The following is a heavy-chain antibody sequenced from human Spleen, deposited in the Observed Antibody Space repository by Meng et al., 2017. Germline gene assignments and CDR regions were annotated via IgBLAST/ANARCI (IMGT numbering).Heavy chain of an antibody. CDR3: ARDEDISAAGKLFGDY. CDR2: INPKSEDT. CDR1: GYTFPYYW. D-gene: IGHD6-25*01. V-gene: IGHV1-2*06. J-gene: IGHJ4*02. Sequence: QGQLVQSGAEVKKTGASVKVSCKASGYTFPYYWLHWVRRAPGQGLEWMGRINPKSEDTHYAQKFQARVTMTGDTSISTAYMELGGLRSDDTAMYYCARDEDISAAGKLFGDYWGQGTLVTVSS.